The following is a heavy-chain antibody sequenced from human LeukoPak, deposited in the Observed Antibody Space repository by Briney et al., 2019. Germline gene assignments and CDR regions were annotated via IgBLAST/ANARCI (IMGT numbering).Heavy chain of an antibody. CDR2: MNPNSGNT. J-gene: IGHJ5*02. V-gene: IGHV1-8*01. D-gene: IGHD3-16*01. CDR3: ARSLGAYWGKDFLNWFDP. CDR1: EYTFTNYD. Sequence: GASVKVSCKASEYTFTNYDINWVRQATGQGLEWMGWMNPNSGNTGYTQKFQGRVTMTRNTSLNTAYMELTSLKSEDTAVYYCARSLGAYWGKDFLNWFDPWGQGTLVTVSS.